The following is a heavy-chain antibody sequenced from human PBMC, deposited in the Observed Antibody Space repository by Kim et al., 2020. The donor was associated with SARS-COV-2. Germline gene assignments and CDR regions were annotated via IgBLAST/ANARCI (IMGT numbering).Heavy chain of an antibody. J-gene: IGHJ3*02. Sequence: YNASVKSRVTISLDRTKNQVSLNVVSVTAADTAIYYCARVDRCGHVDAFDIWGQGMLVTVSS. D-gene: IGHD2-21*01. V-gene: IGHV4-30-2*01. CDR3: ARVDRCGHVDAFDI.